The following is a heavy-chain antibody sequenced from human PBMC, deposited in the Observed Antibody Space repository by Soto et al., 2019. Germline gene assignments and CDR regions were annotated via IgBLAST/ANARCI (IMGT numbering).Heavy chain of an antibody. J-gene: IGHJ5*02. CDR2: IYYSGST. V-gene: IGHV4-59*08. D-gene: IGHD3-10*01. CDR1: GGSISSYY. CDR3: ARLWAGDYYGSGSYYWFDP. Sequence: SETLSLTCTVSGGSISSYYWSWIRQPPGKGLEWIGYIYYSGSTNYNPSLKSRVTISVDTSKNQLSLKLSSVTAADTAVYYCARLWAGDYYGSGSYYWFDPWGQGTLVTVSS.